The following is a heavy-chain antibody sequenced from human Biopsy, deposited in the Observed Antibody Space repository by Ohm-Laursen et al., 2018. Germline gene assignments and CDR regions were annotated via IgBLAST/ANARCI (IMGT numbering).Heavy chain of an antibody. V-gene: IGHV4-4*07. CDR1: GASITSYY. CDR2: TYKGGNT. Sequence: GTLSLTCTVSGASITSYYWSWIPQPAGKGLEWIGHTYKGGNTNHNPSLKSRVSMSVDTSKNQLSLTLRSVTAADTAVYYCARDLPASYYYAMDVWGQGTTVTVSS. J-gene: IGHJ6*02. CDR3: ARDLPASYYYAMDV.